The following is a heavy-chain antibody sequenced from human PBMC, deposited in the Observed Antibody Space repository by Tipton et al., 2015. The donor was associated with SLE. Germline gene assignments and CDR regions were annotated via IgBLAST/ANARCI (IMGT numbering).Heavy chain of an antibody. V-gene: IGHV1-18*01. J-gene: IGHJ2*01. D-gene: IGHD6-13*01. CDR1: GYTFTSYG. CDR2: ISADNGNT. CDR3: ARDRGIAAAGYPGL. Sequence: QSGPEVKKPGASVKVSCKASGYTFTSYGITWVRQAPGQGLEWMGWISADNGNTNYAQKFQGRVTMTTDTSTSTAYMELRSLRSDGWAVYCWARDRGIAAAGYPGLWGRGTLVTVSS.